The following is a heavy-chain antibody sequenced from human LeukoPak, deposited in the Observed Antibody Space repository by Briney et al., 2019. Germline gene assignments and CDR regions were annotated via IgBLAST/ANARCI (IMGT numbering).Heavy chain of an antibody. D-gene: IGHD5-12*01. Sequence: PSETLSRTCTVSGGSISGYYWTWIRQPPGKGLEWIGYIYHSGNTNYNPSLKSRVTISLDMSKNQFSLKLTSVTAADTAVYYCARRTTVAPEYHFGSWGQGILVTVSP. CDR1: GGSISGYY. CDR2: IYHSGNT. CDR3: ARRTTVAPEYHFGS. J-gene: IGHJ4*02. V-gene: IGHV4-59*08.